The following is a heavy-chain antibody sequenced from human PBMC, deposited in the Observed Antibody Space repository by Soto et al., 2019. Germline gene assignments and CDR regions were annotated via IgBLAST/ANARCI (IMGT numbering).Heavy chain of an antibody. V-gene: IGHV3-74*01. CDR3: ARGYCSSTSCYRWPRGWFDP. D-gene: IGHD2-2*01. CDR2: INSDGSST. CDR1: GFTFSSYW. J-gene: IGHJ5*02. Sequence: PGGSLRLSCAASGFTFSSYWMHWVRQAPGKGLVWVSRINSDGSSTSYADSVKGRLTISRDNAKNTLYLQMNSLRAEDTAVYYCARGYCSSTSCYRWPRGWFDPWGQGTLVTVS.